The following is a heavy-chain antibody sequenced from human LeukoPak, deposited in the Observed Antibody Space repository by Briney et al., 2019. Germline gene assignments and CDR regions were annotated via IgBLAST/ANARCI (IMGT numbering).Heavy chain of an antibody. CDR1: GFTFSAAW. CDR2: IWSDGSSK. D-gene: IGHD6-13*01. V-gene: IGHV3-33*08. Sequence: GGSLRLSCAASGFTFSAAWMSWVRQAPGKGLEWVAVIWSDGSSKHYADSVKGRFTISRDNSKNTLYLQMSSLRAEDTALYYCARGQPPSYYDMDVWGQGTTVTVSS. CDR3: ARGQPPSYYDMDV. J-gene: IGHJ6*02.